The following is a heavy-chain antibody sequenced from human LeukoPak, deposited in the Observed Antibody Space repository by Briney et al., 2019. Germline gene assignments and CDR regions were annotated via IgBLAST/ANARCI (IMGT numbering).Heavy chain of an antibody. D-gene: IGHD6-19*01. J-gene: IGHJ5*02. Sequence: ASAKVSCKASGYTFTGYYMHWVRQAPGQGLEWMGWINPNSGGTNYAQKFQGRVTMTRDTSISTAYMELSRLRSDDTAVYYCARDGGSGWFFWFDPWGQGTLVTVSS. CDR1: GYTFTGYY. V-gene: IGHV1-2*02. CDR2: INPNSGGT. CDR3: ARDGGSGWFFWFDP.